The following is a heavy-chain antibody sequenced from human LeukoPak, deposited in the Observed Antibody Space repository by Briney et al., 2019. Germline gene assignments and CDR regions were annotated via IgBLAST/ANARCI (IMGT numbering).Heavy chain of an antibody. V-gene: IGHV1-3*01. CDR3: AREGSYYDSSGYFRGFDP. J-gene: IGHJ5*02. Sequence: GASVKVSCKASGYTFTNYAMHWVRQAPGQRLEWMGWINAGNGNTKYSQKFQGRITITRDTSARTVYMELSSLRSEDTAVHYCAREGSYYDSSGYFRGFDPWGQGPLVTVSS. CDR1: GYTFTNYA. D-gene: IGHD3-22*01. CDR2: INAGNGNT.